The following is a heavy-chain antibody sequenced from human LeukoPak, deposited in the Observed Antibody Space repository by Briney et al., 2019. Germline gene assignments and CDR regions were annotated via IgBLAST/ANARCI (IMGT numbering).Heavy chain of an antibody. CDR1: GYTFTGYY. Sequence: ASVTVSCKASGYTFTGYYMHWVRQAPGQGLEWMGWINPNSGGTNYAQKFQGRVTMTRDTSISTAYMELSRLRSDDTAVYYCARANNYDFWSGYSSYYYYYMDVWGKGTTVTVSS. V-gene: IGHV1-2*02. D-gene: IGHD3-3*01. CDR3: ARANNYDFWSGYSSYYYYYMDV. J-gene: IGHJ6*03. CDR2: INPNSGGT.